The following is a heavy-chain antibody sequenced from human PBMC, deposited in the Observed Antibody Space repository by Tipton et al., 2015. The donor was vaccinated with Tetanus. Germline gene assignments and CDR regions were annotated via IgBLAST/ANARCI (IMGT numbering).Heavy chain of an antibody. Sequence: SLRLSCAASGFTLSDYYMSWIRQAPGKGLEWVSHISDSGSTIYYADSVKGRFTISRDNAKNSLYLQMNSLRAEDTAVYYCARGSSRRGGWFDPWGQGTLVTVSS. J-gene: IGHJ5*02. V-gene: IGHV3-11*01. D-gene: IGHD1-26*01. CDR1: GFTLSDYY. CDR3: ARGSSRRGGWFDP. CDR2: ISDSGSTI.